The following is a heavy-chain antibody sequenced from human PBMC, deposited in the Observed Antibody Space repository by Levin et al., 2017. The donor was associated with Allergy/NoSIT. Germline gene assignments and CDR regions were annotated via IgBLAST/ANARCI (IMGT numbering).Heavy chain of an antibody. Sequence: GGSLRLSCAASGFTFSSYAMSWVRQAPGKGLEWVSAISGSGGSTYYADSVKGRFTISRDNSKNTLYLQMNSLRAEDTAVYYCAKTLSGYDNPRLIDYWGQGTLVTVSS. V-gene: IGHV3-23*01. CDR3: AKTLSGYDNPRLIDY. J-gene: IGHJ4*02. D-gene: IGHD5-12*01. CDR2: ISGSGGST. CDR1: GFTFSSYA.